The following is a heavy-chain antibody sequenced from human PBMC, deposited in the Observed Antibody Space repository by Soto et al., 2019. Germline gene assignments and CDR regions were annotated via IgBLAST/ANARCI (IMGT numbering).Heavy chain of an antibody. CDR1: GFTFSSYA. CDR2: ISGSGGST. CDR3: AKKGGFWSGYPNDY. Sequence: PGGSLRLSCAASGFTFSSYAMSWVRQAPGKGLEWVSAISGSGGSTYYADSVKGRFTISRDNSKNTLYLQMNSLRAEDTAVYYCAKKGGFWSGYPNDYWGQGTLVTVSS. J-gene: IGHJ4*02. V-gene: IGHV3-23*01. D-gene: IGHD3-3*01.